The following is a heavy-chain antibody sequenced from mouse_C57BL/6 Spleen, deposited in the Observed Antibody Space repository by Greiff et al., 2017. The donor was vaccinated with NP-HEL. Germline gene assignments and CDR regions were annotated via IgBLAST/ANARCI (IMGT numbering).Heavy chain of an antibody. J-gene: IGHJ2*01. CDR2: IYPGDGDT. CDR3: ARTYYGTYYFDY. V-gene: IGHV1-82*01. CDR1: GYAFSSSW. D-gene: IGHD1-1*02. Sequence: VQVVESGPELVKPGASVKISCKASGYAFSSSWMNWVKQRPGKGLEWIGRIYPGDGDTNYNGKFKGKATLTADKSSSTAYMQLSSLTSEDSAVYFCARTYYGTYYFDYWGQGTTLTVSS.